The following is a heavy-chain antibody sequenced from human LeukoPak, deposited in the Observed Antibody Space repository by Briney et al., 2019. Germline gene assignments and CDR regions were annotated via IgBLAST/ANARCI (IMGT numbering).Heavy chain of an antibody. CDR3: ARAAPMVRGVIFDY. J-gene: IGHJ4*02. Sequence: PGGSLRLSCAASGFTFSSYAMHWVRQAPGKGLEWVVVISYDGSNKYYADSVKGRFTISRDNSKNTLYLQMNSLRAEDTAVYYCARAAPMVRGVIFDYWGQGTLVTVSS. CDR2: ISYDGSNK. V-gene: IGHV3-30*04. D-gene: IGHD3-10*01. CDR1: GFTFSSYA.